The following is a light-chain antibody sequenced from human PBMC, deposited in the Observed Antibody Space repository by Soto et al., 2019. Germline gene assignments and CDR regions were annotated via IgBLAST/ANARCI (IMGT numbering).Light chain of an antibody. J-gene: IGKJ4*01. CDR1: QSVINSF. CDR2: GAS. CDR3: QQYGRSPLT. Sequence: EIVLTQSPGPLSLSPGERATLSCRASQSVINSFLAWYQQKPGQAPRLLIYGASSRATGIPDRFSGSGSGTDFTLTISRLEPDDFAVYYCQQYGRSPLTFGGGTKVEIK. V-gene: IGKV3-20*01.